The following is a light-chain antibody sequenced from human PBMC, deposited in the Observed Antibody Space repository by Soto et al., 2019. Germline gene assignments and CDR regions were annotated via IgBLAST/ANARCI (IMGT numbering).Light chain of an antibody. J-gene: IGKJ1*01. CDR2: AAS. V-gene: IGKV1-39*01. CDR1: QSIDNY. CDR3: QESYSSPET. Sequence: DIQMTQSPSSLSASVGDRVTITCRASQSIDNYLNWYQQKPGKPPNLLIYAASTLLSGVPSRFSGGGSGTHFTRTISSLQPEDFATYYCQESYSSPETFGQGTKVEIK.